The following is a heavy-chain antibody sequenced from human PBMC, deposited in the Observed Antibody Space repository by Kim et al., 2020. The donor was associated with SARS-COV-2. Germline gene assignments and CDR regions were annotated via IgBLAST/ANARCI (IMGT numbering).Heavy chain of an antibody. V-gene: IGHV3-74*01. CDR3: ASRRYTGTYYYLDS. J-gene: IGHJ4*02. Sequence: YADSVKRPFTLSRDNAKRTLYLQMNNPRAEDTSVYYCASRRYTGTYYYLDSWGQGTLVTVSS. D-gene: IGHD1-26*01.